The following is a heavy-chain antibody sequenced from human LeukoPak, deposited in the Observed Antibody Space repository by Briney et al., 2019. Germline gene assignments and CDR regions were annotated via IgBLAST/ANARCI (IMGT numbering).Heavy chain of an antibody. Sequence: ASVKVSCKASGGTSSSYAISWVRQAPGQGLEWMGRIIPIFGIANYAQKFQGRVTITADKSTSTAYMELSSLRSEDTAVYYCARDQEYSGSPAPFDYWGQGTLVTVSS. CDR2: IIPIFGIA. J-gene: IGHJ4*02. V-gene: IGHV1-69*04. CDR3: ARDQEYSGSPAPFDY. D-gene: IGHD1-26*01. CDR1: GGTSSSYA.